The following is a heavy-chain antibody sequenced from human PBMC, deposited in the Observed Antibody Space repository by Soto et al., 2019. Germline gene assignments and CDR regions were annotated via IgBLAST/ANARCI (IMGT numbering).Heavy chain of an antibody. Sequence: SETLSLICTVSGGSISSYYWSWIRQPPGKGLEWIGYIYYSGSTNYNPSLKSRVTISVDTSKNQFSLKLSSVTAADTAVYYCARHTAKSYFDYWGQGTLVTVSS. CDR3: ARHTAKSYFDY. J-gene: IGHJ4*02. CDR2: IYYSGST. CDR1: GGSISSYY. V-gene: IGHV4-59*08.